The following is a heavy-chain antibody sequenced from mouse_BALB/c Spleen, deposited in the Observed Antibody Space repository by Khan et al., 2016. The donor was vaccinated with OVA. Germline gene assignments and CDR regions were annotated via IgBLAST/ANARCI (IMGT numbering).Heavy chain of an antibody. CDR2: ISSDGDYT. D-gene: IGHD4-1*01. CDR1: GFTFSPYS. J-gene: IGHJ3*01. CDR3: ATHLTGSVAY. Sequence: EVELVESGGDLVKSGGSLKLSCAASGFTFSPYSMSWVRQTPDKRLEWVATISSDGDYTYYPDSVKGRFNISRDNAKNTLYLQMSTLKSDDTAMYDCATHLTGSVAYWGQGTLVTVSA. V-gene: IGHV5-6*01.